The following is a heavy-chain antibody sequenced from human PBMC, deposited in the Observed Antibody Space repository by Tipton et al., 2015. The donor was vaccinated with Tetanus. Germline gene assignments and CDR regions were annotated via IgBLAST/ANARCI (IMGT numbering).Heavy chain of an antibody. D-gene: IGHD3-9*01. CDR3: ARLGYDILTGYHYDC. J-gene: IGHJ4*02. Sequence: LRLSCTVSGGSISSYYWSWIRQPPGKGLEWIGYIYYSGSTNYNPSLKSRVTISVDTSKNQFSLKLSSVTAADTAVYYCARLGYDILTGYHYDCWGQGTLVTVSS. CDR1: GGSISSYY. CDR2: IYYSGST. V-gene: IGHV4-59*08.